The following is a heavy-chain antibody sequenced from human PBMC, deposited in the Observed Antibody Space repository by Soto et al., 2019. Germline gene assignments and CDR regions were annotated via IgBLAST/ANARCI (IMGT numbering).Heavy chain of an antibody. J-gene: IGHJ1*01. CDR3: ARGGSIVGATSAEYFQH. D-gene: IGHD1-26*01. V-gene: IGHV4-59*01. Sequence: NPSETLSLTCTVSGGSISSYYWSWIRQPPGKGLEWIGYIYYSGSTNYNPSLKSRVTISVDTSKNQFSLKLSSVTAADTAVYYCARGGSIVGATSAEYFQHWGQGTLVTVSS. CDR1: GGSISSYY. CDR2: IYYSGST.